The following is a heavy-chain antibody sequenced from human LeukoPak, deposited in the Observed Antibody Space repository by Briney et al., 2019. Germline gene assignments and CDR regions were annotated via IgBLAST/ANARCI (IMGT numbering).Heavy chain of an antibody. Sequence: SVKVSFKASGGTFSSYAISWVRPAPGQGLEWMGRIIPILGIANYAQKFQGRVTITADKSTSTAYMELSSLRSEDTAVYYCARAVTTSGMDVWGQGTTVTVSS. J-gene: IGHJ6*02. D-gene: IGHD4-17*01. CDR1: GGTFSSYA. V-gene: IGHV1-69*04. CDR3: ARAVTTSGMDV. CDR2: IIPILGIA.